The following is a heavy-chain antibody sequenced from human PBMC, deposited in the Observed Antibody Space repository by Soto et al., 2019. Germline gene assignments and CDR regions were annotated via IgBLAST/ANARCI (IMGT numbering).Heavy chain of an antibody. Sequence: EVQLVESGGGLVKPGGSLRLSCAASGFTFSSYSMNWVRQAPGKGLEWVSSISSSSSYIYSADSVKGRFTISRDNAKNSLYLQMNSLRAEDTAVYDCARDFRDGYYFEYWGQGTLVTVSS. CDR2: ISSSSSYI. CDR1: GFTFSSYS. CDR3: ARDFRDGYYFEY. V-gene: IGHV3-21*01. J-gene: IGHJ4*02. D-gene: IGHD5-12*01.